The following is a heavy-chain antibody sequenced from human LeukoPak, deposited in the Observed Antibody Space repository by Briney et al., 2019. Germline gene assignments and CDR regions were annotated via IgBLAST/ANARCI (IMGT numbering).Heavy chain of an antibody. Sequence: GGSLRLSCAASGFTFSSYSMNWVRQAPGKGLEWVSSISSSSSYIYYADSVKGRFTISRDNAKNSLYLQMNSLRAEDTAVYCCARDLLYGDYYYGMDVWGQGTTVTVSS. J-gene: IGHJ6*02. V-gene: IGHV3-21*01. CDR3: ARDLLYGDYYYGMDV. D-gene: IGHD4-17*01. CDR2: ISSSSSYI. CDR1: GFTFSSYS.